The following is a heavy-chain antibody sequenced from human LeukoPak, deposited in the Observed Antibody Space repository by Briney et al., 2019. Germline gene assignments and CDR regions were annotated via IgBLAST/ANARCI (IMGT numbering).Heavy chain of an antibody. CDR1: GGSITSGGSS. CDR2: IFDNGIT. J-gene: IGHJ5*02. CDR3: ARGFWSGYYFYP. Sequence: PSETLSLTCAVSGGSITSGGSSWSWIRQPPGRGLEWIGYIFDNGITYYNPSLKSRVTISVDTSKNQFSLKLSSVTAADTAVYYCARGFWSGYYFYPWGQGTLVTVSS. D-gene: IGHD3-3*01. V-gene: IGHV4-30-4*07.